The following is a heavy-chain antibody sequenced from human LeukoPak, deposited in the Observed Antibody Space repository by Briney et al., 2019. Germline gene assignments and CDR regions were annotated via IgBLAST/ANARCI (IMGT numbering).Heavy chain of an antibody. CDR2: VKSDGSST. V-gene: IGHV3-74*01. J-gene: IGHJ4*02. Sequence: GGSLRLSCAASGFTFRSYAMHWVRQAPGKGLVWVSRVKSDGSSTTYADSVKGRFTISRDNARNTLYLQMKGLRAEDTAVYYCARDGFLGPVTAYLDYWGQGTPVTVSS. CDR1: GFTFRSYA. D-gene: IGHD2-21*02. CDR3: ARDGFLGPVTAYLDY.